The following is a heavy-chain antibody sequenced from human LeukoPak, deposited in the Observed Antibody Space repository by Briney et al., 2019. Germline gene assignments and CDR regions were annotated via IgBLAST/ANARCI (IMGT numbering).Heavy chain of an antibody. Sequence: PSETLSLTCAVYGGSFSGYYWSWIRQPPGKGLEWIGEINHSGSTNYNPSLKSRVTILVDTSKNQFSLKLSSVTAADTAVYYCARGEENTYYYDSSGHTFDYWGQGTLVTVSS. V-gene: IGHV4-34*01. J-gene: IGHJ4*02. CDR2: INHSGST. CDR3: ARGEENTYYYDSSGHTFDY. D-gene: IGHD3-22*01. CDR1: GGSFSGYY.